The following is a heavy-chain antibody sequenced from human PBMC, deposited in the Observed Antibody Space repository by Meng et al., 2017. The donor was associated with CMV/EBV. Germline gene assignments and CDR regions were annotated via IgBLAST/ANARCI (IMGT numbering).Heavy chain of an antibody. CDR2: INPNSGGT. J-gene: IGHJ2*01. Sequence: QVQVLKAGAEVKKPGASVKVSCKASGYTFTGYYMHWVRQAPGQGLEWMGWINPNSGGTNYAQKFQGRVTMTRDTSISTAYMELSRLRSDDTAVYYCATYIGNYINWYFDLWGRGTLVTVSS. CDR3: ATYIGNYINWYFDL. V-gene: IGHV1-2*02. D-gene: IGHD1-7*01. CDR1: GYTFTGYY.